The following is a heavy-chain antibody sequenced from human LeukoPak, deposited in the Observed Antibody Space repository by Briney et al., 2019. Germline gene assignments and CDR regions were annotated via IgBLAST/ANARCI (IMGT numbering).Heavy chain of an antibody. CDR2: MNPNSGNT. CDR1: GYTFTSCD. J-gene: IGHJ3*02. CDR3: ARRADYAFDI. V-gene: IGHV1-8*01. Sequence: ASVKVSCKASGYTFTSCDINWVRQATGQGLEWMGWMNPNSGNTGYAQKFQGRVTMTRNTSISTAYMELSSLRSEDTAVYYCARRADYAFDIWSQGTMVTVSS. D-gene: IGHD3/OR15-3a*01.